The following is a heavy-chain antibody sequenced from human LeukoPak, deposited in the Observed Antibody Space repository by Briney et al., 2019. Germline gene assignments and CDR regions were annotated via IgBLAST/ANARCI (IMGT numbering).Heavy chain of an antibody. CDR3: AKGALGYCSGASYYSFDY. CDR1: GFAFSSYA. J-gene: IGHJ4*02. D-gene: IGHD2-15*01. CDR2: ISGDGTST. V-gene: IGHV3-23*01. Sequence: GGSLILSCAASGFAFSSYAMSWVRQAPGKGLEWVSAISGDGTSTYHADSVKGRFTISRDNSKNTLYLQMNSLRAEDTAVYYCAKGALGYCSGASYYSFDYWSQGTLVTVSS.